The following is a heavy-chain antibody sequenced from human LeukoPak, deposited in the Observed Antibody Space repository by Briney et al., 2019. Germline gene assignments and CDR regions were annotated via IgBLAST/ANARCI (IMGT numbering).Heavy chain of an antibody. CDR2: IYHSGST. J-gene: IGHJ4*02. CDR3: ARVAGFGFGIDY. D-gene: IGHD6-19*01. Sequence: PSETLSLTCAVSGYSISSGYYWGWIRQPPGKGLEWIGSIYHSGSTYYNPSLKSRVTISVDTSKNQFSLKLSSVTAADAAVYYCARVAGFGFGIDYWGQRTLVTVSS. V-gene: IGHV4-38-2*01. CDR1: GYSISSGYY.